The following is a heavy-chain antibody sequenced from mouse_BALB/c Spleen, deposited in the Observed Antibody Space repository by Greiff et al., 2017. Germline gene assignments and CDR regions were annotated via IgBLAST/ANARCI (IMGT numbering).Heavy chain of an antibody. CDR3: ASLNWDIGY. CDR2: ISSGGSYT. D-gene: IGHD4-1*01. CDR1: GFTFSSYG. J-gene: IGHJ2*01. Sequence: VQLMESGGDLVKPGGSLKLSCAASGFTFSSYGMSWVRQTPDKRLEWVATISSGGSYTYYPDSVKGRFTISRDNAKNTLYLQMSSLKSEDTAMYYCASLNWDIGYWGQGTTLTVSS. V-gene: IGHV5-6*01.